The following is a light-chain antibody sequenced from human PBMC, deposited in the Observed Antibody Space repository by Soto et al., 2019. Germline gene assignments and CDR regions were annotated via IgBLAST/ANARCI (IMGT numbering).Light chain of an antibody. CDR2: GAS. CDR1: QSVSID. Sequence: EIVMTQSPSSVPVSPGGRVTLSCRASQSVSIDLAWYQQKPGQAPRLLIYGASTRATDIAPSFTGSGSGTEFTLTISSLEPEDIAVYYCQQRSNWRVTFGGGTKVDI. CDR3: QQRSNWRVT. V-gene: IGKV3-11*01. J-gene: IGKJ4*01.